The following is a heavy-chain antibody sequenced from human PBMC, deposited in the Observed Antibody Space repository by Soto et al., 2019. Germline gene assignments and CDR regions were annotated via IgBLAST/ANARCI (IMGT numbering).Heavy chain of an antibody. J-gene: IGHJ4*02. CDR3: ARDLPPVDY. CDR2: INAGNGNT. Sequence: QVQLVQSGAEVKKPGASVKVSCKASGYTFTSYAMHWVRQAPGQRLEWMGWINAGNGNTKYSQKFQGRVTITRDTSAGKAYMELSSLRSEDTAVYYCARDLPPVDYWGQGTLVTVSS. V-gene: IGHV1-3*01. CDR1: GYTFTSYA.